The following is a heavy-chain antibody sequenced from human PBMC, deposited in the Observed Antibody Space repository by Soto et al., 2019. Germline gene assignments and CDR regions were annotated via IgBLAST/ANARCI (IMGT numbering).Heavy chain of an antibody. CDR3: AREGPGYFDY. CDR2: IKQDGRER. J-gene: IGHJ4*02. V-gene: IGHV3-7*01. CDR1: GFTFSNYW. Sequence: EVQLVESGGGLVQPGGSLRLSCTASGFTFSNYWMSWVRQAPGKGLEWVANIKQDGRERYYVDSVKGRFTISRDNAKNSLYLQMNSLRVEDKAVYYCAREGPGYFDYWGQGTLVTVSS.